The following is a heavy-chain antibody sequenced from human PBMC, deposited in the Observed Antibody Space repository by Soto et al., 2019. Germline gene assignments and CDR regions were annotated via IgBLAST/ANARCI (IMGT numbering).Heavy chain of an antibody. CDR3: ARGITLPTPLDY. CDR2: INAGNGST. D-gene: IGHD1-20*01. CDR1: GYTFTSYA. J-gene: IGHJ4*02. V-gene: IGHV1-3*01. Sequence: APVKVSCKASGYTFTSYAMHWVRQAPGQRLEWMGWINAGNGSTKYSQKFQGRVTITRDTSASTAYMELSSLRSEDTAVYYCARGITLPTPLDYWGQGTLVTVSS.